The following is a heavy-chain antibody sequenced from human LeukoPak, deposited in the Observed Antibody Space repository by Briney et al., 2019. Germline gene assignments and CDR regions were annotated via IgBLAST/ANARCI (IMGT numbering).Heavy chain of an antibody. CDR3: ARQRDYYGSGSLHSDY. D-gene: IGHD3-10*01. CDR1: GYTFTGYY. V-gene: IGHV1-2*06. Sequence: ASVKVSCKASGYTFTGYYMHWVRQAPGQGLEWMGRINPNSGGTNYAQKFQGRVTMTRDTSISTAYMELSRLRSDDTAVYYCARQRDYYGSGSLHSDYWGQGTLVTVSS. CDR2: INPNSGGT. J-gene: IGHJ4*02.